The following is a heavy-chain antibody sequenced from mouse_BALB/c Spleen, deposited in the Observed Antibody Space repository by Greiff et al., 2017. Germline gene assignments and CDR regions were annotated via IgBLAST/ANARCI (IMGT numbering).Heavy chain of an antibody. V-gene: IGHV4-1*02. CDR1: GFAFSRYW. J-gene: IGHJ4*01. CDR2: INPDSSTI. D-gene: IGHD2-4*01. CDR3: ARHSPYDYDGDYAMDY. Sequence: EVQLVESGGGLVQPGGSLKLSCAASGFAFSRYWMSWVRQAPGKGLEWIGEINPDSSTINYTPSLKDKFIISRDNAKNTLYLQMSKVRSEDTALYYCARHSPYDYDGDYAMDYWGQGTSVTVSS.